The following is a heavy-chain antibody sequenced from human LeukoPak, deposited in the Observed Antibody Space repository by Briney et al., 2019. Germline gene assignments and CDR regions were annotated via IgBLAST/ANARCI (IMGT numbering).Heavy chain of an antibody. CDR1: GGSFSGYY. Sequence: SETLSLTCAVYGGSFSGYYWSWIRQPPGKGLEWIGEINHSGSTNYNPSLKGRVTISVDTSKNQFSLKLSSVTAADTAVYYCARDSGYSYGTNWYFDLWGRGTLVTVSS. CDR3: ARDSGYSYGTNWYFDL. V-gene: IGHV4-34*01. CDR2: INHSGST. D-gene: IGHD5-18*01. J-gene: IGHJ2*01.